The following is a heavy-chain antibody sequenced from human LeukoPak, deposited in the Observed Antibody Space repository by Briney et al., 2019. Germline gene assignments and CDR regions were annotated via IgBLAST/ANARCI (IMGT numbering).Heavy chain of an antibody. CDR1: GFTFSDYY. D-gene: IGHD3-10*01. CDR2: ISYDGSNK. CDR3: AKDDYGSGYYYYGMDV. J-gene: IGHJ6*02. V-gene: IGHV3-30*18. Sequence: GGSLRLSCAASGFTFSDYYMSWIRQAPGKGLEWVAVISYDGSNKYYADSVKGRFTISRDNSKNTLYLQMNSLRAEDTAVYYCAKDDYGSGYYYYGMDVWGQGTTVTVSS.